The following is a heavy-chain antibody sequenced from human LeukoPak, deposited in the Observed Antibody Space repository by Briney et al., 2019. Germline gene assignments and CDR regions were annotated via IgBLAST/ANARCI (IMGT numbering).Heavy chain of an antibody. CDR1: GFTFSSYA. V-gene: IGHV3-30-3*01. D-gene: IGHD1-26*01. CDR3: ARDRKVGAYYFDY. CDR2: ISYDGSNK. Sequence: GGSLRLSCAASGFTFSSYAMHWVRQAPGKGLEWVAVISYDGSNKYYVDSVKGRFTISRDNSKNTLYLQMNSLRAEDTAVYYCARDRKVGAYYFDYWGQGTLVTVSS. J-gene: IGHJ4*02.